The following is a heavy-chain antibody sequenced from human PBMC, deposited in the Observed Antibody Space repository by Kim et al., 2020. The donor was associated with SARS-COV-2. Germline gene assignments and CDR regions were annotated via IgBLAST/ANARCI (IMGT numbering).Heavy chain of an antibody. CDR2: IHYSGST. J-gene: IGHJ4*02. V-gene: IGHV4-39*01. Sequence: GDIHYSGSTYYNTSLKSRVPISVDTSKNQFSLKLSSVTAADAAVYYCARGLSWGQGTLVTVSS. CDR3: ARGLS.